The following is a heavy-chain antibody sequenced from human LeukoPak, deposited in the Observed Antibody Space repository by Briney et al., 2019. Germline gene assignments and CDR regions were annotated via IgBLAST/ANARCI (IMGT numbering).Heavy chain of an antibody. CDR3: ARDQWLLRGGDHDAFDI. CDR2: IFHSGTT. J-gene: IGHJ3*02. Sequence: SETLSLTCAVSGGSISTTHWWSWVRQPPGKGLEWIGEIFHSGTTNYNPSLKSRVTISIDKSKNQFSLKLSSVTAADTAVYYCARDQWLLRGGDHDAFDIWGRGTMVTVSS. D-gene: IGHD6-19*01. CDR1: GGSISTTHW. V-gene: IGHV4-4*02.